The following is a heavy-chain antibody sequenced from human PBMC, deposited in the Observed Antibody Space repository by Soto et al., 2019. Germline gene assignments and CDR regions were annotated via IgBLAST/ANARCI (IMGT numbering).Heavy chain of an antibody. J-gene: IGHJ4*02. CDR2: INHSGTT. CDR3: ARDFFGNHYFDF. Sequence: SETLSLTCAVYGGSFSGYYWSWIRQPPGKGLEWIGEINHSGTTSYNPSLKSRVTVSVDTSKNQISLNLTSVTAADTAIYYCARDFFGNHYFDFWGQGILVTVSS. D-gene: IGHD3-3*01. CDR1: GGSFSGYY. V-gene: IGHV4-34*01.